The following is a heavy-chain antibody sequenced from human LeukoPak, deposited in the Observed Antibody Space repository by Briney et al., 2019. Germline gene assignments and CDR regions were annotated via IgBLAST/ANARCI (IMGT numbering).Heavy chain of an antibody. CDR2: IIPILGIA. CDR1: GGTFSSYA. V-gene: IGHV1-69*04. D-gene: IGHD2/OR15-2a*01. Sequence: GASVTVSCKASGGTFSSYAISWVRQAPGQGLEWMGRIIPILGIANYAQKFQGRVTITADKSTSTAYMELSSLRSEDTAVYYCVPNISHDYWGQGTLVTVSS. J-gene: IGHJ4*02. CDR3: VPNISHDY.